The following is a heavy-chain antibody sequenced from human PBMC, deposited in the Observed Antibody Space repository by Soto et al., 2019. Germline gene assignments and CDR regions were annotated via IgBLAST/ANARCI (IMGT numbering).Heavy chain of an antibody. CDR1: GYTFTGYY. D-gene: IGHD3-3*01. Sequence: GDSVKVSCKASGYTFTGYYMHWVRQAPGQGLEWMGWINPNSGGTNYAQKFQGWVTMTRDTSISTAYMELSRLRSDDTAVYYCARGGKGTFWSGYPPRYYYYGMDVWGQGTTVTVSS. V-gene: IGHV1-2*04. CDR2: INPNSGGT. J-gene: IGHJ6*02. CDR3: ARGGKGTFWSGYPPRYYYYGMDV.